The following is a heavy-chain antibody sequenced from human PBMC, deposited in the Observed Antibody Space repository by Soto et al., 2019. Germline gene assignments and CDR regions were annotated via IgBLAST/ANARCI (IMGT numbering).Heavy chain of an antibody. Sequence: EVQLLESGGGTLPPGGSLRLSCAASGFTFSNYAMSWVRQAPGRGLEWVLAISGSGGSTYHADSVKGRFAISRGNSKNTLFLQMNSLRAEDTAIYYCAKDILKTGLDGFEIWGQGTMVTVSS. V-gene: IGHV3-23*01. CDR1: GFTFSNYA. J-gene: IGHJ3*02. D-gene: IGHD1-1*01. CDR3: AKDILKTGLDGFEI. CDR2: ISGSGGST.